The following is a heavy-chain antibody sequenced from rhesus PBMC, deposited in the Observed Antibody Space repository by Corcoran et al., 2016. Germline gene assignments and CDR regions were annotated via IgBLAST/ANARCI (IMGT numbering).Heavy chain of an antibody. CDR1: GASIRSYW. CDR3: ASEFVS. Sequence: QVQLQESGPGLVKPSETLSLTCAAPGASIRSYWLTWIRQPPGKGLEWIGEINGNSGSTYYSPSLSSRVSISKDASKNQFSLKLSSRTAADTAVYYCASEFVSWGQGVLVTVSS. CDR2: INGNSGST. J-gene: IGHJ4*01. V-gene: IGHV4-80*01.